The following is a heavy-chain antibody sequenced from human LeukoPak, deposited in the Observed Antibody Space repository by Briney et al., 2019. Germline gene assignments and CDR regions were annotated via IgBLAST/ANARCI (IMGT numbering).Heavy chain of an antibody. CDR1: GFTFSSYW. CDR2: INSDGSST. D-gene: IGHD3-16*01. CDR3: GRDIMGGDVHVVSFDP. V-gene: IGHV3-74*01. J-gene: IGHJ5*02. Sequence: GGSLRLSCAASGFTFSSYWMHWVRQAPGKGLVWVSRINSDGSSTIYADSVKGRFTISRDNAKNTLYLQMNSLRAEDTAVYYCGRDIMGGDVHVVSFDPWGQGTLVTVS.